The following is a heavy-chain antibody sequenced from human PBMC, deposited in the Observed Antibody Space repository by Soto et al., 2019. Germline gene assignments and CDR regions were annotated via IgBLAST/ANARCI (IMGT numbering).Heavy chain of an antibody. V-gene: IGHV4-39*01. CDR1: GGSLRSSTDF. CDR3: ARLGSGNAFDI. D-gene: IGHD6-13*01. CDR2: SHYSESS. J-gene: IGHJ3*02. Sequence: LQLQESGPGLVKPSETLSLTCTVSGGSLRSSTDFWGWIRQPPGKGLEWIGISHYSESSFSSPSLKSRVTISVDTSKSQFSLNLTSVTAADTAVYYCARLGSGNAFDIWGQGTMVTVSS.